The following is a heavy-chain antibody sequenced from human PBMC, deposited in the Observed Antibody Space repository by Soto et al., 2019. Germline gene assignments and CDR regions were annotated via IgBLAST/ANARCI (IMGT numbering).Heavy chain of an antibody. J-gene: IGHJ4*02. V-gene: IGHV3-23*01. Sequence: DVELLESGGGLVQPGGSLRLSCAAAGFNFNTFAMTWVRQAPGKGLEWVSYISGGGSTTYDADSVKGRFAISRDNFKNTLYLQMNNLGAEDTAIYYCAKLDFWSSTPDDHWGQGTLVTVSS. CDR3: AKLDFWSSTPDDH. D-gene: IGHD3-3*01. CDR1: GFNFNTFA. CDR2: ISGGGSTT.